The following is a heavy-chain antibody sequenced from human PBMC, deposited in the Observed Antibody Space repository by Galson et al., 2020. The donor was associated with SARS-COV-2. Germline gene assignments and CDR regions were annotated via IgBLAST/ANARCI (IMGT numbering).Heavy chain of an antibody. D-gene: IGHD2-21*01. Sequence: SGPTLVKPTQTLTLTCTLSGFSLSTTGVSVGWLRQTPQKALEWLAFIYWDDDKRYSPSMKTRLTITKDTSKNQVVLTMTDVDPVDTATYYCAHAAYSASSPPLDSWGQGTLVTVSS. CDR2: IYWDDDK. CDR1: GFSLSTTGVS. J-gene: IGHJ4*02. CDR3: AHAAYSASSPPLDS. V-gene: IGHV2-5*02.